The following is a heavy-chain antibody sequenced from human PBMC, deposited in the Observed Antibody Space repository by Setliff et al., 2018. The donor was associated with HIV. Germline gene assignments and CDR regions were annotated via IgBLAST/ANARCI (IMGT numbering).Heavy chain of an antibody. CDR1: GFTFSTYW. Sequence: PGGSLRLSCAASGFTFSTYWMNWVRQAPGKGLEWVANIKQDGSEKYYMDSVKGRFTMSRDNSDDSFYLQMNSLRLEDTAVYYCGRDVKGGYFDLWGRGTRVTVSS. CDR3: GRDVKGGYFDL. CDR2: IKQDGSEK. V-gene: IGHV3-7*01. D-gene: IGHD2-15*01. J-gene: IGHJ2*01.